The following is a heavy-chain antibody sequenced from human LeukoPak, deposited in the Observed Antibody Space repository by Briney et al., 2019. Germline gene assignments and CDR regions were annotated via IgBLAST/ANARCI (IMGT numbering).Heavy chain of an antibody. CDR3: ARGVSSYYDSSGYRPLDY. CDR2: IIPILGIA. D-gene: IGHD3-22*01. CDR1: GGTFSSYT. Sequence: SVKVSCKASGGTFSSYTISWVRQAPGQGLEWMGRIIPILGIANYAQKFQGRVTITADKSTSTAYMELSSLRSEDTAVYYCARGVSSYYDSSGYRPLDYWGQGTLVTVPS. J-gene: IGHJ4*02. V-gene: IGHV1-69*02.